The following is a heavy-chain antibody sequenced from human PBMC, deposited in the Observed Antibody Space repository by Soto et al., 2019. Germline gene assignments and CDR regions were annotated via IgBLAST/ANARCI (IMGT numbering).Heavy chain of an antibody. CDR3: ARDQGFRVVINSNWFDP. D-gene: IGHD2-21*01. CDR1: GYSFSRYG. CDR2: ISAYNGNT. Sequence: ASVKVSCKASGYSFSRYGIMWVRQAPGQGLEWMGWISAYNGNTNSAEKLRGRLTMTTDASTTTAYMELRSLRSDDTAIYYCARDQGFRVVINSNWFDPWGQGTLVTVSS. J-gene: IGHJ5*02. V-gene: IGHV1-18*01.